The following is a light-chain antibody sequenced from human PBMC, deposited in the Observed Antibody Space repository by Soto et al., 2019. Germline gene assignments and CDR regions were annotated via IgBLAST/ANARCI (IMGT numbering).Light chain of an antibody. Sequence: QSALTQPASVSGSPGQSITISCTGTSSDVGGYNYVSWYQQHPGTAPKLMSYDVSNRPSGVSNRFSGSKSGNTASLTISGIQAEDEADYYCSSDTSSSTLVVFGGGTQLTV. CDR2: DVS. CDR1: SSDVGGYNY. J-gene: IGLJ2*01. V-gene: IGLV2-14*01. CDR3: SSDTSSSTLVV.